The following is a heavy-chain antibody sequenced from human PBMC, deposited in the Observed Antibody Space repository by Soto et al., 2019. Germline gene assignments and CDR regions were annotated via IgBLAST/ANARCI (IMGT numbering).Heavy chain of an antibody. CDR1: GYSFTSYW. J-gene: IGHJ4*02. CDR2: IDPSDSYT. Sequence: PGESLKISCKGSGYSFTSYWISWVRQMPGKGLEWMGRIDPSDSYTSYSPSFQGHVTISADKSISTAYLQWSSLKASDTAVYYCARHGPLSIASAGTFALFDYWGQGTLVTVSS. D-gene: IGHD6-13*01. CDR3: ARHGPLSIASAGTFALFDY. V-gene: IGHV5-10-1*01.